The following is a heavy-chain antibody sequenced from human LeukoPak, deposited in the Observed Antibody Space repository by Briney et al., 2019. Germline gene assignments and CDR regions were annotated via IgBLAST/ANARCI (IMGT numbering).Heavy chain of an antibody. V-gene: IGHV4-59*12. CDR2: IYYGGST. J-gene: IGHJ4*02. CDR3: ARPATYCSSTSCYSRGYFDY. D-gene: IGHD2-2*02. Sequence: SETLSPTCTVSGGSISSYYWSWIRQPPGKGLEWIGYIYYGGSTNYNPSLKSRVTISVDTSKNQFSLKLSSVTAADTAVYYCARPATYCSSTSCYSRGYFDYWGQGTLVTVSS. CDR1: GGSISSYY.